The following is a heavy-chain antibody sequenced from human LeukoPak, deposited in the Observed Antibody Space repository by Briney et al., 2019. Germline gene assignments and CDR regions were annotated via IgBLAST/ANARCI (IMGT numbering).Heavy chain of an antibody. Sequence: QSGGSLRLSCAASGFTFSSYAMSWVRQAPGRGLEWVSVISGSGGSKYYADSVKGRFTFSRDNSKSTLYLQMNSLRAEDTAVYYCARPPQYYGWGSYFFDYWGRGTLVTVSS. CDR3: ARPPQYYGWGSYFFDY. J-gene: IGHJ4*02. CDR1: GFTFSSYA. CDR2: ISGSGGSK. D-gene: IGHD3-10*01. V-gene: IGHV3-23*01.